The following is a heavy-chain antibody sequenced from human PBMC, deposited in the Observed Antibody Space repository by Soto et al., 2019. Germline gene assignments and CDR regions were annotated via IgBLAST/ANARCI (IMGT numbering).Heavy chain of an antibody. CDR2: IYYSGST. CDR1: GGSISSYY. V-gene: IGHV4-59*01. Sequence: SETLSLTCTVSGGSISSYYWSWIRQPPGKGLEWIGYIYYSGSTNYNPSLKSRVTISVDTSKNQFSLKLSSVTAADTAVYYCARGATLRLVVPVTFDPWGQGTLVTVSS. J-gene: IGHJ5*02. D-gene: IGHD2-2*01. CDR3: ARGATLRLVVPVTFDP.